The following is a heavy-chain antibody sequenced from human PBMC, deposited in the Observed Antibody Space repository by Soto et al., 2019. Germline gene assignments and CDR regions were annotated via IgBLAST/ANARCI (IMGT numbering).Heavy chain of an antibody. CDR2: VISASGSV. Sequence: QVQVVQSGAEVKKPGSSVKISCKASGRIFSSFPTSWVRQVPGQWLEWMGGVISASGSVTYAPKFQGRVTMTAVNSAGIGYMELTSLTSEDTAIYYCARVGSRDAYNYVLDQWGPGTMVTVSS. D-gene: IGHD5-18*01. CDR1: GRIFSSFP. V-gene: IGHV1-69*06. CDR3: ARVGSRDAYNYVLDQ. J-gene: IGHJ1*01.